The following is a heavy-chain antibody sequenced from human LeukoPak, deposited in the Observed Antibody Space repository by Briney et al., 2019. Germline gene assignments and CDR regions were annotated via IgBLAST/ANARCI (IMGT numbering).Heavy chain of an antibody. Sequence: SETLSLTCTVSGGSISSYYWGWIRQPPGKGLEWIGSIYYSGSTYYNPSLKSRVTISVDTSKNQFSLKLSSVTAADTAVYYCARAPYYYDSSGPDAFDIWGQGTMVTVSS. J-gene: IGHJ3*02. CDR3: ARAPYYYDSSGPDAFDI. D-gene: IGHD3-22*01. CDR2: IYYSGST. CDR1: GGSISSYY. V-gene: IGHV4-39*07.